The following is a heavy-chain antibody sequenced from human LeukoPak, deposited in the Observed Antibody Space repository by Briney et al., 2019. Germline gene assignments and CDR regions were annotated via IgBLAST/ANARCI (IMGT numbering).Heavy chain of an antibody. J-gene: IGHJ3*02. D-gene: IGHD4-17*01. CDR3: AREGYDYGDFDAFDI. CDR2: ISYDGSNK. Sequence: GGSLRLSCAASGFTFSSYAMHWVRQAPGKGLEWGAVISYDGSNKYYADSVKGRFTISRDNSKNTLYLQMNSLRAEDTAVYYCAREGYDYGDFDAFDIWGQGTMVTVSS. V-gene: IGHV3-30*04. CDR1: GFTFSSYA.